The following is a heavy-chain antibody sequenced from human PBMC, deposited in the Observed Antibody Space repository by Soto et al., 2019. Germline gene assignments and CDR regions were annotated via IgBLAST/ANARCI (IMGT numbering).Heavy chain of an antibody. CDR2: IIPIFGTA. CDR1: GGTFSSYA. D-gene: IGHD5-12*01. Sequence: SVKVSCKASGGTFSSYAISWVRQAPGQGLEWMGGIIPIFGTANYAQKFQGRVTITADESTSTAYMELSSLRSEDTAVYYCATAVGSVDMVATITLAYNNGMGVWGEGTTVTV. CDR3: ATAVGSVDMVATITLAYNNGMGV. J-gene: IGHJ6*02. V-gene: IGHV1-69*13.